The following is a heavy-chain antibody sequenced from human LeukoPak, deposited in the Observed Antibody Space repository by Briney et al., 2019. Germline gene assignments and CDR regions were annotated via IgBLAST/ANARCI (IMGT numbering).Heavy chain of an antibody. V-gene: IGHV5-51*01. Sequence: RGESLKISCKGSGYSFTNYWIAWVRQMPGRGLEWMVIINPSDSDTRYSPSFQGQVTISADKSIGTAYLQWSSLKASDSAMYYCARAWNFDYWGQGTLVTVSS. J-gene: IGHJ4*02. D-gene: IGHD1-1*01. CDR1: GYSFTNYW. CDR2: INPSDSDT. CDR3: ARAWNFDY.